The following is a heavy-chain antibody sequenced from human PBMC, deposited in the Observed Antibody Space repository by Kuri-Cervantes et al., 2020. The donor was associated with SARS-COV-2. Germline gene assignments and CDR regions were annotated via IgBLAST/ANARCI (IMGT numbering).Heavy chain of an antibody. Sequence: SETLSLTCTASGGSISSYYWSWIRQPPGKGLEWIGYIYYSGSANYNPSLKSRVTISVDTSKNQFSLKLSSVTAADTAVYHCARVYYDSSGYYEVRYFDYWGQGTLVTVSS. CDR1: GGSISSYY. D-gene: IGHD3-22*01. J-gene: IGHJ4*02. CDR2: IYYSGSA. CDR3: ARVYYDSSGYYEVRYFDY. V-gene: IGHV4-59*01.